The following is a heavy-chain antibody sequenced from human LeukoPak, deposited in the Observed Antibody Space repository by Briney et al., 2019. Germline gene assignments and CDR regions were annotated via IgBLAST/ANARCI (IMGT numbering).Heavy chain of an antibody. CDR3: ARGRPHGNDY. CDR2: IASDGSST. J-gene: IGHJ4*02. V-gene: IGHV3-74*01. Sequence: GGSLRLSRAASGFTFSSYWMNWVRQAPGKGLVWVSRIASDGSSTTYADSVKGRFSISRDNAKNTLYLQMNSLRVEDTAVYYCARGRPHGNDYWGQGTLVTVSS. D-gene: IGHD4-23*01. CDR1: GFTFSSYW.